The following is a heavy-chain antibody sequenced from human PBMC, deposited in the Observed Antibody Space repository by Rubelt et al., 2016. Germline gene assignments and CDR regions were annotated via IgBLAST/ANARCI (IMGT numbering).Heavy chain of an antibody. CDR2: INHSGST. V-gene: IGHV4-34*01. J-gene: IGHJ4*02. D-gene: IGHD3-22*01. Sequence: QVQLQQWGAGLLKPSETLSLTCAVYGGSFSGYYWSWIRQPPGQGLEWIGEINHSGSTNYNPSLKSRVTISVDTSKNQFSLKLSAVTAADTAVYYCARGRGGYYYDSSGSPTFTDYWGQGTLVTVSS. CDR1: GGSFSGYY. CDR3: ARGRGGYYYDSSGSPTFTDY.